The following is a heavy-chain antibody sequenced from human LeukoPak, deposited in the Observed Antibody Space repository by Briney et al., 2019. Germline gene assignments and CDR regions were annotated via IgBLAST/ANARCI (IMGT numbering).Heavy chain of an antibody. CDR1: GFTFDDYA. Sequence: GGSLRLSCAASGFTFDDYAMHWVRQAPGKGLEWVSLISGDGGSTYYADSVKGRFTISRDNSKNSLYLQMNSLRTEDTALYYCAKDRYQWLAGRTYYYYYGMDVWGQGTTVTVSS. CDR3: AKDRYQWLAGRTYYYYYGMDV. V-gene: IGHV3-43*02. CDR2: ISGDGGST. D-gene: IGHD6-19*01. J-gene: IGHJ6*02.